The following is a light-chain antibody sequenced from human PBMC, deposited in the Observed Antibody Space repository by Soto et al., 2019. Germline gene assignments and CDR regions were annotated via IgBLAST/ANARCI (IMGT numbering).Light chain of an antibody. CDR1: QSISSW. J-gene: IGKJ1*01. CDR3: QQYRTYPWT. V-gene: IGKV1-5*03. Sequence: DIQMTQSPSTLSASVGDRVTITCRASQSISSWLAWYQQKPGKAPKLLIYKASSLESGVPSSFSGSGSGTDFPLTISSLQPDDFASYYCQQYRTYPWTFGQGTKVEIK. CDR2: KAS.